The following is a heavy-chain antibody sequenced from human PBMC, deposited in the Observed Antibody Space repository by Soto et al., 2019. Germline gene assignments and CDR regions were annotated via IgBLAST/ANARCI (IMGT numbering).Heavy chain of an antibody. V-gene: IGHV1-18*01. CDR3: ARVPYCSSTSCYVISFDP. CDR1: GDTVTSYG. J-gene: IGHJ5*02. Sequence: ASVKVSCKASGDTVTSYGISSVRQSPXQGLEWMGWISAYNGNTNYAQKLQGRVTMSTDTSTSTAYMELRSLRSDDTAVYYCARVPYCSSTSCYVISFDPWGQGTLVTVSS. CDR2: ISAYNGNT. D-gene: IGHD2-2*01.